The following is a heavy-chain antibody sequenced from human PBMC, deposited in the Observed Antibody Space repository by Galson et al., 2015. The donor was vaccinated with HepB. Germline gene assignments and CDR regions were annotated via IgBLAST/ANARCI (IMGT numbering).Heavy chain of an antibody. V-gene: IGHV4-59*01. J-gene: IGHJ6*02. CDR3: ASQAYYYSGMDV. CDR2: IYYIGRT. CDR1: GGSISSSF. Sequence: SETLSLTCTDSGGSISSSFWSWIRQPPGKGREWIGYIYYIGRTSYNPSLKSRVTISVDTSKNQFSLNLSSVTAADTAVYYCASQAYYYSGMDVWGPGTTVTVSS.